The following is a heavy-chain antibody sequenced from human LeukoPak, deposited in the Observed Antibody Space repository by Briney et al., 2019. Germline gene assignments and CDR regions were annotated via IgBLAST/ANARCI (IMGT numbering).Heavy chain of an antibody. V-gene: IGHV1-18*01. J-gene: IGHJ4*02. CDR2: ISAYNGNT. Sequence: ASVKVSCKVSGYTFTSYGISWVRQAPGQGLEWMGWISAYNGNTNYAQKLQGRVTMTTDTSTSTAYMELRSLRSDDTAVYYCARDYGIAVAGTCNYWGQGTLVTVSS. CDR3: ARDYGIAVAGTCNY. D-gene: IGHD6-19*01. CDR1: GYTFTSYG.